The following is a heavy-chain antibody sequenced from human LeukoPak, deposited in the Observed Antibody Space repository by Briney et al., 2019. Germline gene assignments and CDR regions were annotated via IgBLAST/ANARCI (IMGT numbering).Heavy chain of an antibody. CDR2: ISSSGSTI. Sequence: QPEGSLRLSCAASGFTFSSYEMNWVRQAPGKGLEWVSYISSSGSTIYYADSVKGRFTISRDNAKNSLYLQMNSLRAEDTAVYYCARGQGIAVAGFLFDYWGQGTLVTVSS. J-gene: IGHJ4*02. V-gene: IGHV3-48*03. CDR1: GFTFSSYE. CDR3: ARGQGIAVAGFLFDY. D-gene: IGHD6-19*01.